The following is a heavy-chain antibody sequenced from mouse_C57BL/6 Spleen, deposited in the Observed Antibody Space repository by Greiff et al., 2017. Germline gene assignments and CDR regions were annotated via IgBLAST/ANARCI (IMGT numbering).Heavy chain of an antibody. CDR2: IDPSDSYT. J-gene: IGHJ2*01. CDR3: ARYEECYFDY. Sequence: QVQLQQPGAELVMPGASVKLSCKASGYTFTSYWMHWVKQRPGQGLEWIGEIDPSDSYTNYNQKFKGKSTLTVDKSSSTAYMQLSSLTSEDSAVYYCARYEECYFDYWGQGTTLTVSS. V-gene: IGHV1-69*01. CDR1: GYTFTSYW. D-gene: IGHD2-3*01.